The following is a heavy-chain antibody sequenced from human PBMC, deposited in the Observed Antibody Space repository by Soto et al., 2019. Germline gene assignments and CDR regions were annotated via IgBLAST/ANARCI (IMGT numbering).Heavy chain of an antibody. Sequence: QVQLVQSGAEVKKPGASVKVSCKASGYTFTSYGISWVRQAPGQGLEWMGWISAYNGNTNYAQKLQGRVTMTTDTSTSTAYMELRSLRSDDTAVYYSARDTLYCSGGSCYAYNWFDPWGQGTLVTVSS. D-gene: IGHD2-15*01. CDR1: GYTFTSYG. J-gene: IGHJ5*02. CDR3: ARDTLYCSGGSCYAYNWFDP. CDR2: ISAYNGNT. V-gene: IGHV1-18*01.